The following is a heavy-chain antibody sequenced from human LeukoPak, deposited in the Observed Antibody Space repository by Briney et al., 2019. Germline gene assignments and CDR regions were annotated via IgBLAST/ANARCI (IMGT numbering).Heavy chain of an antibody. D-gene: IGHD6-13*01. J-gene: IGHJ4*02. Sequence: GASVKVSCKASGGTLSSYAISWVRQAPGQGLEWMGGIIPIFGTANYAQKFQGRVTITADESTSTAYMELSSLRSEDTAVYYCASSRGIAAANDYWGQGTLVTVSS. CDR1: GGTLSSYA. CDR2: IIPIFGTA. CDR3: ASSRGIAAANDY. V-gene: IGHV1-69*13.